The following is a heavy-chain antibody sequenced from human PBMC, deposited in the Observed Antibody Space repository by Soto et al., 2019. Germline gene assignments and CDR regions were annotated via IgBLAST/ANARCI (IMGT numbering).Heavy chain of an antibody. D-gene: IGHD3-10*01. CDR1: TTTFTIYA. Sequence: GGSLRLSCAASTTTFTIYAMSWVRQAPGMGLEWVSAIKSGGSTYYADSVKGRFTISRDDSKNTLHLQMNSLRAEDTAVYYCAKSPTMVRGLIFDSWGQGTLVTVSS. CDR2: IKSGGST. J-gene: IGHJ4*02. V-gene: IGHV3-23*01. CDR3: AKSPTMVRGLIFDS.